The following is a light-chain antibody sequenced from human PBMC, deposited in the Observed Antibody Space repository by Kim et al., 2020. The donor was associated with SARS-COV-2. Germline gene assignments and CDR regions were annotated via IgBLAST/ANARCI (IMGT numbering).Light chain of an antibody. CDR2: EDN. V-gene: IGLV6-57*03. CDR3: QSYDTNFDVI. Sequence: KTVTSSCTRASGSSATNYVQWYQQRPGSAPRIVIYEDNQRTSGVPDRFSGPTDSSSNSASLTISGLKTEDEADYYCQSYDTNFDVIFGGGTQLTVL. CDR1: SGSSATNY. J-gene: IGLJ2*01.